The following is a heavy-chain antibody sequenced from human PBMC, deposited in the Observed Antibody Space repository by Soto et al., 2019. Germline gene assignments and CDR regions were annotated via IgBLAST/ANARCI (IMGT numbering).Heavy chain of an antibody. J-gene: IGHJ4*02. Sequence: GGSLRLSCAAYGFTFTSYSMHWVSQAPGKGLEWVSSISSTTNYIYYGDSMKGRFTISRDNAKNSLYLEMNSLRAEDTAVYYCARECEGLSSTFDSWGQGTLVTVSS. CDR3: ARECEGLSSTFDS. V-gene: IGHV3-21*06. CDR1: GFTFTSYS. CDR2: ISSTTNYI.